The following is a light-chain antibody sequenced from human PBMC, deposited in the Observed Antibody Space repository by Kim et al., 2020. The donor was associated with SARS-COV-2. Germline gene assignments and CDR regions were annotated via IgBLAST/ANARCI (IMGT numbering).Light chain of an antibody. V-gene: IGKV1-5*03. CDR3: QQYNSYST. CDR2: KAS. J-gene: IGKJ3*01. Sequence: DIQMTQSPSTLSASVGDTVIITCRASQSISSRLAWYQQKPGKAPKLLISKASSLETGVPSRFSGSGSGTEFTLTISGLQPDDFATYYCQQYNSYSTFGPGTKVDIK. CDR1: QSISSR.